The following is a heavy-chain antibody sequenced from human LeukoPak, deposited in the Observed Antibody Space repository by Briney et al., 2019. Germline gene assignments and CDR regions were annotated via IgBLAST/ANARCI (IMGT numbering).Heavy chain of an antibody. V-gene: IGHV3-74*01. CDR1: GFTFSNYW. CDR3: SRDGSLPDY. CDR2: IISDGSST. Sequence: GVSLRLSCAASGFTFSNYWMHWVRQTPGKGLVWVSRIISDGSSTSYADSVKGRFTISRDNAKNTLYLHMSSLRAEDTAVYYCSRDGSLPDYWGQGTLVTVSS. J-gene: IGHJ4*02.